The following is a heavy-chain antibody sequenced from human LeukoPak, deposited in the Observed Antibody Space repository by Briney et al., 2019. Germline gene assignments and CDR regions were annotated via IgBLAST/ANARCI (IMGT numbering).Heavy chain of an antibody. CDR2: MKHSGST. CDR3: ARDPLYSSSTYYFDY. V-gene: IGHV4-38-2*02. J-gene: IGHJ4*02. D-gene: IGHD6-13*01. Sequence: SETLSLTCTVCGYSISSGFYWGWIRQPPGKGLEWIGSMKHSGSTYYNPSLKSRVTISVDTAKNQFSLKLSSVTAADTAVYYCARDPLYSSSTYYFDYWGQGTLVTVSS. CDR1: GYSISSGFY.